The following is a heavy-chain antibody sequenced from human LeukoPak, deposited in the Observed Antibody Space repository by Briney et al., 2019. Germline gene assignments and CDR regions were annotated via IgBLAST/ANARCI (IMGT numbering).Heavy chain of an antibody. CDR3: ATLAATSAFDI. V-gene: IGHV3-11*01. CDR1: GFTFSDYY. CDR2: ISSSGSTI. D-gene: IGHD2-15*01. Sequence: GGSLRLSCAASGFTFSDYYMSWIRQAPGKGLEWVSYISSSGSTIYYADSVKGRFTISRDNAKNSLYLQMNSLRAEDTAVYYCATLAATSAFDIWGQGTMVPSLQ. J-gene: IGHJ3*02.